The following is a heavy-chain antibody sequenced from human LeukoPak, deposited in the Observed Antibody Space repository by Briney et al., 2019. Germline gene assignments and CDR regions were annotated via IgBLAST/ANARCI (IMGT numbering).Heavy chain of an antibody. Sequence: HPGGSLRLSCAASGFTFSNYGMHWVRQAPGKGLEWVAVISYDGRNKYNADSVQGRFTISRDNSKNTMYLEMNSLRAEDTAVYYCASAIVVVPAAPPDWFDPWGQGTLVTVSS. D-gene: IGHD2-2*01. V-gene: IGHV3-30*03. CDR1: GFTFSNYG. J-gene: IGHJ5*02. CDR2: ISYDGRNK. CDR3: ASAIVVVPAAPPDWFDP.